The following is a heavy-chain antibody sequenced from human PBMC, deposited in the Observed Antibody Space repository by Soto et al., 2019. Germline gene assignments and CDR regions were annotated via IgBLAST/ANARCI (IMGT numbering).Heavy chain of an antibody. Sequence: GGSLRLSCAASGFTFSSYAMHWVRQAPGKGLEWVAVISYDGSNKYYADSVKGRFTISRDNSKNTLYLQMNSLRAEDTAVYYCAKDRSGCSGGSCYSGLSWFDPWGQGTLVTVSS. D-gene: IGHD2-15*01. CDR1: GFTFSSYA. CDR2: ISYDGSNK. CDR3: AKDRSGCSGGSCYSGLSWFDP. J-gene: IGHJ5*02. V-gene: IGHV3-30-3*01.